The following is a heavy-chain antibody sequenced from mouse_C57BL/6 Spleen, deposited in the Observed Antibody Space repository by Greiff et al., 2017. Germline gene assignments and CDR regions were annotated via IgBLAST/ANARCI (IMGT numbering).Heavy chain of an antibody. J-gene: IGHJ2*01. CDR3: ARSAITTGVATDFDY. D-gene: IGHD1-1*01. V-gene: IGHV1-53*01. Sequence: QVQLQQPGTELVKPGASVKLSCKASGYTFTSYWMHWVKQRPGQGLEWIGNINPSNGGTNYNEKFKSKATLTVDKSSSTAYMQLSSLTSEDSAVYYCARSAITTGVATDFDYWGQGTTLTVSS. CDR1: GYTFTSYW. CDR2: INPSNGGT.